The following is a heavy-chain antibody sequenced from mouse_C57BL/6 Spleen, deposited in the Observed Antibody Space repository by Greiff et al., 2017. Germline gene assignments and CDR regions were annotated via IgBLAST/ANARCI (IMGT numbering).Heavy chain of an antibody. Sequence: EVKLQESGPGLVKPSQSLSLTCSVTGYSITSGYYWNWIRQFPGNKLEWMGYISYDGSNNYNPSLKNRISITRDTSKNQFFLKLNSVTTEDTATYYCARGGYDGGAMDYWGQGTSVTVSS. D-gene: IGHD2-2*01. CDR1: GYSITSGYY. CDR3: ARGGYDGGAMDY. J-gene: IGHJ4*01. V-gene: IGHV3-6*01. CDR2: ISYDGSN.